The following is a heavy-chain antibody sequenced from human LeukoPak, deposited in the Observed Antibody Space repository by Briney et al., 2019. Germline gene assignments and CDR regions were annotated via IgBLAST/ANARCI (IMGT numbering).Heavy chain of an antibody. V-gene: IGHV4-39*01. D-gene: IGHD6-19*01. CDR2: IYYSGST. J-gene: IGHJ3*02. Sequence: SETLSLTCTVSGGSISSSSYYWGWIRQPPGKGLEWIGSIYYSGSTYYNPSLKSRVTISVDTSKNQFSLKLSSVTATDTAVYYCARAGYSSGWYLAHAFDIWGQGTMVTVSS. CDR3: ARAGYSSGWYLAHAFDI. CDR1: GGSISSSSYY.